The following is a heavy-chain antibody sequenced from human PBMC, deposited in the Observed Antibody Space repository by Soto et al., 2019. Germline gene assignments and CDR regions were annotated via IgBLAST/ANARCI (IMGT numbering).Heavy chain of an antibody. J-gene: IGHJ4*02. Sequence: QVQVVESGGGLVKPGGSLRLSCAASGFSFSDYYMTWIRQAPGKGLEWVSYISSSVSYTNYADSVKGRFTISRDNAKNSVYLQMNSLGAEDTAVYYCAKASGWVTKRFDSWGQGTLVTVSS. D-gene: IGHD4-17*01. V-gene: IGHV3-11*06. CDR1: GFSFSDYY. CDR3: AKASGWVTKRFDS. CDR2: ISSSVSYT.